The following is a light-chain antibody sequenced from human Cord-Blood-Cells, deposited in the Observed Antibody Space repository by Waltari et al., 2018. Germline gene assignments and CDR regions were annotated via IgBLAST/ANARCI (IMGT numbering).Light chain of an antibody. Sequence: SSELTQDPAVSVALGQTVRITCQGDSLRSYYVSWYQQKPGQAPVLVIYGKNNRPSGIPDRFSGSSSGNTASLTITGAQAEDEADYYCNSRDSSGNYVFGTGTKVTVL. CDR3: NSRDSSGNYV. V-gene: IGLV3-19*01. J-gene: IGLJ1*01. CDR2: GKN. CDR1: SLRSYY.